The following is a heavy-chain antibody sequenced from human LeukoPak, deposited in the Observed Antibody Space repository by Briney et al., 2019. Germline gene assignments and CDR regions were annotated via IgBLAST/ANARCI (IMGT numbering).Heavy chain of an antibody. CDR1: GGSISSYS. CDR3: ARVRRITGTTDFDY. Sequence: PSETLSLTCSVSGGSISSYSWSWIRQPPGKGLEWIGYINYSGSTNYNPSLKSRVTISVDTSKNQFPVKLSSVTAADTAVYYCARVRRITGTTDFDYWGQGTLVTVSS. D-gene: IGHD1-20*01. V-gene: IGHV4-59*01. CDR2: INYSGST. J-gene: IGHJ4*02.